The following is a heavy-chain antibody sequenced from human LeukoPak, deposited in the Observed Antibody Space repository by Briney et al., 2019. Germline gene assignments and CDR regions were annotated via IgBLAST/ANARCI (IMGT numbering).Heavy chain of an antibody. Sequence: GGSLRLSCAASGFTFSSYSMNWVRQAPGKGLEWVSSISSSSSYIYYADSVKGRFTISRDNAKNSLYLQMNSLRAEDTAVYYCARVGHQLLTPYYYYYMDVWGKGTTVTVSS. CDR3: ARVGHQLLTPYYYYYMDV. J-gene: IGHJ6*03. CDR2: ISSSSSYI. CDR1: GFTFSSYS. D-gene: IGHD2-2*01. V-gene: IGHV3-21*01.